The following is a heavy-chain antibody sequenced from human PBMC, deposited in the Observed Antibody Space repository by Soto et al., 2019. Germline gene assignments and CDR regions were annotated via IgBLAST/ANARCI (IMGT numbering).Heavy chain of an antibody. CDR1: GGSISSYY. D-gene: IGHD1-26*01. Sequence: SETLSLTCTVSGGSISSYYWSWIRQPPGKGLEWIGYIYYSGSTNYNPSLKSRVTISVDTSKNQFSLKLSSVTAADTAVYYCAREVGATGGYYYYGMDVWGQGTTVTVSS. CDR3: AREVGATGGYYYYGMDV. V-gene: IGHV4-59*01. CDR2: IYYSGST. J-gene: IGHJ6*02.